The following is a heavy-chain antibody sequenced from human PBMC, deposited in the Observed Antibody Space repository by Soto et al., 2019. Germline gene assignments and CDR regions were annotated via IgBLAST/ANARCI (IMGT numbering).Heavy chain of an antibody. J-gene: IGHJ6*02. V-gene: IGHV1-69*13. CDR1: GGTFSSYA. Sequence: ASVKVSCKASGGTFSSYAISWVRQAPGQGLEWMGGIIPIFGTANYAQKFQGRVTITADESTSTAYMELSSLRSEDTAVYYCAREKYTAYCGGDCPPYYYYGMDVWGQGTTVTVSS. D-gene: IGHD2-21*02. CDR2: IIPIFGTA. CDR3: AREKYTAYCGGDCPPYYYYGMDV.